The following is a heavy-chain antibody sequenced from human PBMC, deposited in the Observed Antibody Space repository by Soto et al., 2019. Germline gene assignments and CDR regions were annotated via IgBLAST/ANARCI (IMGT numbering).Heavy chain of an antibody. V-gene: IGHV3-30*18. CDR1: GFTFSSYG. CDR3: AKDLPATTPVRFSPGMDV. CDR2: ISYDGSNK. Sequence: GGSLRLSCAASGFTFSSYGMHWVRQAPGKGLEWVAVISYDGSNKYYADSVKGRFTISRDNSKNTLYLQMNSLRAEDTAVYYCAKDLPATTPVRFSPGMDVWGQGTTVTVSS. D-gene: IGHD3-3*01. J-gene: IGHJ6*02.